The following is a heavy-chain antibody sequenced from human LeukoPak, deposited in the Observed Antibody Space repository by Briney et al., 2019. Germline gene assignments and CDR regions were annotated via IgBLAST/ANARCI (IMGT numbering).Heavy chain of an antibody. V-gene: IGHV4-30-2*01. CDR2: IYHSGST. J-gene: IGHJ3*02. Sequence: PSETLSLTCAVSGGSISSGGYSWRWIRQPPGKGLEWIGYIYHSGSTYYNPSLKSRVTISVDRSKNQFSLKLSSVTAADTAVYYCARVGWPHAFDIGAQETMLSVS. CDR3: ARVGWPHAFDI. CDR1: GGSISSGGYS. D-gene: IGHD2-15*01.